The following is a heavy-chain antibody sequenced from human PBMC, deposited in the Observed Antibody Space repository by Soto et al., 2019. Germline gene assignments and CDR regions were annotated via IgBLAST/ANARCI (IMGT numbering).Heavy chain of an antibody. V-gene: IGHV1-69*06. Sequence: SVQVSCKASGGTFSSYAISWVRQAPGQGLEWMGGIIPIFGTANYAQKFQGRVTITADKSTSTAYMELSSLRSEDTAVYYCARDLFVDYDAGYYYGMDVWGQGNTVTVSS. CDR1: GGTFSSYA. CDR3: ARDLFVDYDAGYYYGMDV. CDR2: IIPIFGTA. D-gene: IGHD4-17*01. J-gene: IGHJ6*02.